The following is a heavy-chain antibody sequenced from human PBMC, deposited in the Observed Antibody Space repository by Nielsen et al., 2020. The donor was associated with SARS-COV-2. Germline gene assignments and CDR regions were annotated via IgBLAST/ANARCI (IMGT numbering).Heavy chain of an antibody. Sequence: SVKVSCKASGYTFTSYDINWVRQATGQGLEWMGWMNPNSGNTGYAQKFQGRVTMTRNTSISTAYMELSSLRSEDTAVYYRASSVGAYYYYGMDVWGQGTTVTVSS. CDR2: MNPNSGNT. J-gene: IGHJ6*02. CDR1: GYTFTSYD. D-gene: IGHD3-16*01. CDR3: ASSVGAYYYYGMDV. V-gene: IGHV1-8*01.